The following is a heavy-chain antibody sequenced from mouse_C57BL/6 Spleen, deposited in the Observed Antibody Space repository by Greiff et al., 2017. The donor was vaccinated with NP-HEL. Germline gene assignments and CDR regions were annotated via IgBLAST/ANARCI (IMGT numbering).Heavy chain of an antibody. D-gene: IGHD2-4*01. CDR1: GFTFSSYG. CDR3: ARHDDYYWYFDV. J-gene: IGHJ1*03. V-gene: IGHV5-6*01. Sequence: EVQRVESGGDLVKPGGSLKLSCAASGFTFSSYGMSWVRQTPDKRLEWVATISSGGSYTYYPDSVKGRFTISRDNAKNTLYLQMSSLKSEDTAMYYCARHDDYYWYFDVWGTGTTVTVSS. CDR2: ISSGGSYT.